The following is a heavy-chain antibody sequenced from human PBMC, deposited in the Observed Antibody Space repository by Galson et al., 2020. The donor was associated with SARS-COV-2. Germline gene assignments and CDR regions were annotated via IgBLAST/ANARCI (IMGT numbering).Heavy chain of an antibody. D-gene: IGHD4-17*01. CDR3: ARGTYGDYSFDY. V-gene: IGHV3-48*02. Sequence: TGGSLRLSCATSGFTFSTYSLNWVRQTPGKGLEWLSYISSSSGTIYYAESVKGRFTVSRDNAQNSLYLQLNSLRDEDTAIYYCARGTYGDYSFDYWGQGTLVTVSP. CDR2: ISSSSGTI. CDR1: GFTFSTYS. J-gene: IGHJ4*02.